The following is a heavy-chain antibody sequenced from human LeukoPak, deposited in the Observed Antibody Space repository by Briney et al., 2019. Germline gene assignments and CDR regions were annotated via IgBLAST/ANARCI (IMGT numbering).Heavy chain of an antibody. Sequence: GGSLRLSCAASGFTFSSYWMHWVRQAPGKGLVWVSRINSDGSSTSYADSVKGRFTISRDNAKNTLYLQMNSLGAEDTAVYYCARATLFPGCSGGSCYQYYFDYWGQGTLVTVSS. CDR2: INSDGSST. J-gene: IGHJ4*02. CDR3: ARATLFPGCSGGSCYQYYFDY. CDR1: GFTFSSYW. V-gene: IGHV3-74*01. D-gene: IGHD2-15*01.